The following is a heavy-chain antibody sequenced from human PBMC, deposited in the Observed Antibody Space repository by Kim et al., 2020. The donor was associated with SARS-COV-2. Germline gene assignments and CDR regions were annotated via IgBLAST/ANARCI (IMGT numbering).Heavy chain of an antibody. CDR2: T. Sequence: TNYSPSLKSRVTISVDKSKNQFSLKLSSVTAADTAVYYCARAFGSGLFDYWGQGTLVTVSS. J-gene: IGHJ4*02. D-gene: IGHD3-10*01. V-gene: IGHV4-4*02. CDR3: ARAFGSGLFDY.